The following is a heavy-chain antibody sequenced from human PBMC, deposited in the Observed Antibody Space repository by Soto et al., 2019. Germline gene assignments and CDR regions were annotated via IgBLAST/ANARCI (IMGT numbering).Heavy chain of an antibody. J-gene: IGHJ5*02. CDR3: ARERTRGFDP. Sequence: QVHLVQSGAEVRKPGASVKVSCKASGYTFTSYDINWVRQATGQGLEWMGWMHPNSGNTAYAQKFEGRVTITRNTSISTAHMELSSLRSEDTAVYYCARERTRGFDPWGQGTQVTVSS. CDR1: GYTFTSYD. V-gene: IGHV1-8*01. CDR2: MHPNSGNT.